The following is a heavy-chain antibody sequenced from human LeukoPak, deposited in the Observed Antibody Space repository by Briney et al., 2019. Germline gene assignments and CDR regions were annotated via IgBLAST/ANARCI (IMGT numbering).Heavy chain of an antibody. D-gene: IGHD5-24*01. J-gene: IGHJ3*02. CDR3: ARLRELATLHDAFDI. CDR2: IYYSGGT. CDR1: GGSISSYY. V-gene: IGHV4-59*08. Sequence: SETLSLTCTVSGGSISSYYWNWIRQPPGKGLEWIGCIYYSGGTNYNPSLKSRVTISVDTSKNQFSLKLSSVTAADTAVYYCARLRELATLHDAFDIWGQGTMVTVSS.